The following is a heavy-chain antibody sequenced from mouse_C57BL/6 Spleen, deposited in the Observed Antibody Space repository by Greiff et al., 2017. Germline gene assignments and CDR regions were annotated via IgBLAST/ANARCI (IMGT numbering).Heavy chain of an antibody. CDR2: IHPNSGST. J-gene: IGHJ3*01. CDR1: GYTFTSYW. D-gene: IGHD2-3*01. Sequence: QVHVKQPGAELVKPGASVKLSCKASGYTFTSYWMHWVKQRPGQGLEWIGMIHPNSGSTNYNEKFKSKATLTVDKSSSTAYMQLSRLTSEDSAVYYCARSHGYYSWFAYWGQGTLVTVSA. CDR3: ARSHGYYSWFAY. V-gene: IGHV1-64*01.